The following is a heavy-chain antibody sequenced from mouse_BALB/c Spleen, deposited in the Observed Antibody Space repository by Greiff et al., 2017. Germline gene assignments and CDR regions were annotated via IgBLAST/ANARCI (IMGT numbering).Heavy chain of an antibody. CDR1: GFTFSSFG. Sequence: EVKLQESGGGLVQPGGSRKLSCAASGFTFSSFGMHWVRQAPEKGLEWVAYISSGSSTIYYADTVKGRFTISRDNPKNTLFLQMTSLRSEDTAMYYCAREGRYDDGGDYWGQGTSVTVSS. CDR3: AREGRYDDGGDY. J-gene: IGHJ4*01. CDR2: ISSGSSTI. D-gene: IGHD2-14*01. V-gene: IGHV5-17*02.